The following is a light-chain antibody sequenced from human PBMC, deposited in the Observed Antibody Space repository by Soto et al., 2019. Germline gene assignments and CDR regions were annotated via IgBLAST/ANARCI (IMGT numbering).Light chain of an antibody. Sequence: EIVMTQSPATLSVSPGERVTLSCRASQSVRSNLAWYQQKPGQVPRVLIYGASTRAIGIPDRFSGSGSGTEFTLTIGSLQSDDFAVYYCPHYNCLWGFGGGTKVEIK. CDR2: GAS. V-gene: IGKV3-15*01. J-gene: IGKJ4*01. CDR1: QSVRSN. CDR3: PHYNCLWG.